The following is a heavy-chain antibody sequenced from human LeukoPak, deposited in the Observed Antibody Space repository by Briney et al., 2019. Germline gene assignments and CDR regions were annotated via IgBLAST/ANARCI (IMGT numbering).Heavy chain of an antibody. J-gene: IGHJ3*02. CDR2: MRNKANSYTT. CDR3: ARSPESGGNVFDI. Sequence: PGGSLRLSCAGSGFTFSDHYIDWVRQAPGKGLEWVGRMRNKANSYTTENAASVKGRLTLSRDDSKRLVFLQLNSLKIEDTAVYYCARSPESGGNVFDIWGRGTMVTVSS. V-gene: IGHV3-72*01. D-gene: IGHD3-16*01. CDR1: GFTFSDHY.